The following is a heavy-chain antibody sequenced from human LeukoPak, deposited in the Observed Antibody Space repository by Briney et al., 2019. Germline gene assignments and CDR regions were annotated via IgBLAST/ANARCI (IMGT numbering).Heavy chain of an antibody. D-gene: IGHD4-23*01. J-gene: IGHJ4*02. CDR2: SYAGNGNT. V-gene: IGHV1-3*02. Sequence: GASVKVSCKASGYTFTSYAMHWVRQAPGQRLEWRGWSYAGNGNTKYSQEFQGRVTITRDTSASTTYMELGSLRSEDMAVYYCARGSLGGNLDYWGQGTLVTVSS. CDR3: ARGSLGGNLDY. CDR1: GYTFTSYA.